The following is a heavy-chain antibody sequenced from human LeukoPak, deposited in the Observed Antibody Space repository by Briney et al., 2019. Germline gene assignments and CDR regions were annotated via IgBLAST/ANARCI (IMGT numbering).Heavy chain of an antibody. Sequence: ASVKVSCKASGYTFTSYGISWVRQAPGQGLEWMGWISAYNGNTNYAQKLQGRVTMTTDTSTSTAYMELRSLRPDDTAVYYCAGPVSPSDAFDIWGQGTMVTVSS. J-gene: IGHJ3*02. CDR3: AGPVSPSDAFDI. V-gene: IGHV1-18*01. CDR2: ISAYNGNT. CDR1: GYTFTSYG.